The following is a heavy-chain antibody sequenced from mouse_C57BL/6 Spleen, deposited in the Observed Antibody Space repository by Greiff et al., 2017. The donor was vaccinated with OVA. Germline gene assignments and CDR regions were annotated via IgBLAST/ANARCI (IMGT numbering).Heavy chain of an antibody. CDR2: ISSGSSTI. J-gene: IGHJ2*01. Sequence: EVQRVESGGGLVKPGGSLKLSCAASGFTFSDYGMHWVRQAPEKGLEWVAYISSGSSTIYYAYTVTGRFTISRDNAKNTLFLQLTSLRSEDTAIYYCARIYEGNYVLDYGGQGTTLTGSS. CDR1: GFTFSDYG. CDR3: ARIYEGNYVLDY. V-gene: IGHV5-17*01. D-gene: IGHD2-1*01.